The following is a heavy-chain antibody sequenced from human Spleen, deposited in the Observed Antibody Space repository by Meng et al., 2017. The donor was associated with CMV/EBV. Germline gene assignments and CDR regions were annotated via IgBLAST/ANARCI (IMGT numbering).Heavy chain of an antibody. CDR3: ARSSGYYDYYYYGMDV. J-gene: IGHJ6*02. D-gene: IGHD3-22*01. CDR2: ISWNSGSI. V-gene: IGHV3-9*01. Sequence: SLKISCAASGFTFDAFALHWVRQAPGKGLEWVSGISWNSGSIGYADSVKGRFTISRDNAKNSLYLQMNSLRAEDTAVYYCARSSGYYDYYYYGMDVWGQGTTVTVSS. CDR1: GFTFDAFA.